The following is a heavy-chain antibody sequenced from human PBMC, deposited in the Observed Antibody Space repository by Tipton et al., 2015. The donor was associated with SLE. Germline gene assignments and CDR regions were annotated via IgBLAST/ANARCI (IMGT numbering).Heavy chain of an antibody. Sequence: QLVQSGAEVKQPGASVKVSCKASGYTFSANFIRWVRQAPGQGLEWLGRVNAYSGGANYAQEFEGSVTVTRDTSFSTAFMELGWLTVDDTAFYYCAREREWRQWEVQSYAFDIWGQGTMVTVSS. V-gene: IGHV1-2*06. CDR2: VNAYSGGA. CDR3: AREREWRQWEVQSYAFDI. CDR1: GYTFSANF. J-gene: IGHJ3*02. D-gene: IGHD1-26*01.